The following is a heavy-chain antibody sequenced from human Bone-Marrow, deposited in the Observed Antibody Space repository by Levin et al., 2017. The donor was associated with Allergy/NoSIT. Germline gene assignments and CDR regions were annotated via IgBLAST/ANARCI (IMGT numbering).Heavy chain of an antibody. D-gene: IGHD5/OR15-5a*01. CDR3: AREIVFSGIGAYY. CDR2: INSDGSIT. V-gene: IGHV3-74*01. Sequence: RASETLSLTCAASGFTFSSYWMHWVRQAPGTGLVWVSRINSDGSITNYADSVKGRFTISRDNARNTLFLQMTSLRADDTGVYYCAREIVFSGIGAYYWGQGALVTVSS. CDR1: GFTFSSYW. J-gene: IGHJ4*02.